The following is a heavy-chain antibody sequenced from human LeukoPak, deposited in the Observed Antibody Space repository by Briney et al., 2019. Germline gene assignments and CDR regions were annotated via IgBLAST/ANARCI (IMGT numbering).Heavy chain of an antibody. D-gene: IGHD6-19*01. J-gene: IGHJ4*02. CDR3: ARARPDSSDGGYYFDY. CDR1: GFTFSSYA. Sequence: GGSLRLSCAASGFTFSSYAMHWVRQAPGKGLEWVAVISYDGSNKYYADSVKGRFTISRDNSKNTLYLQMNSLRAEDTAVYYCARARPDSSDGGYYFDYWGQGTLVTVSS. CDR2: ISYDGSNK. V-gene: IGHV3-30*14.